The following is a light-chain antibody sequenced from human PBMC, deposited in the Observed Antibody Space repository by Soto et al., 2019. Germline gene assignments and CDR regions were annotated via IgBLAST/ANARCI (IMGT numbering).Light chain of an antibody. J-gene: IGKJ5*01. CDR1: QNINNY. CDR2: DAS. V-gene: IGKV1-27*01. CDR3: QWIYNVPL. Sequence: DIQMTQYPSSLSASVGDRVTVTCQASQNINNYLNWYQQKPGRAPKLLIYDASNLQSGVPSRFSGSGSGTDFTLTVSRLQPADVATYYAQWIYNVPLFGQGTRLEI.